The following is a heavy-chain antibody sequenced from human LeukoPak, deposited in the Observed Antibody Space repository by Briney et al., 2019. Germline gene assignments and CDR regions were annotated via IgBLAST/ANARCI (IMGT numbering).Heavy chain of an antibody. J-gene: IGHJ5*02. CDR3: ARAHSGYDYNWFDP. CDR1: GGSISSYY. D-gene: IGHD5-12*01. CDR2: IYYSGST. V-gene: IGHV4-59*01. Sequence: SETLSLTCTVSGGSISSYYWSWIRQPPGKGLEWIGYIYYSGSTNHNPSLKSRVTISVDTSKNQFSLKLSSVTAADTAVYYCARAHSGYDYNWFDPWGQGTLVTVSS.